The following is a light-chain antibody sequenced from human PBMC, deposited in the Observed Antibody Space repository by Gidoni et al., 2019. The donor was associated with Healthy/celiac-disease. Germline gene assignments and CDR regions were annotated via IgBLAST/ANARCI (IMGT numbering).Light chain of an antibody. CDR1: QDISNY. J-gene: IGKJ5*01. Sequence: DIQMTQSPSSLSASVGDRVTITCQASQDISNYLNWYQQKPGKAPKLLICDASNLETGVPSRFSGSGSGTDFTFTIISLQPEDIATYYCQQYDNLITFGQGTRLEIK. CDR3: QQYDNLIT. V-gene: IGKV1-33*01. CDR2: DAS.